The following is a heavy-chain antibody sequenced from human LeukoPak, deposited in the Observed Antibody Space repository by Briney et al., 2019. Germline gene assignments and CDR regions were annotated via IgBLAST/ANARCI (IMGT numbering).Heavy chain of an antibody. Sequence: GGSLRLSCAASGFTFSSYAMHWVRQAPGKGLEWVAVISYDGSDKYYADSVKGRFTVSRDNSKNTLYLQMNSLRAEDTAVYYCANPLVPWGQGTLVTVSS. J-gene: IGHJ5*02. CDR1: GFTFSSYA. CDR2: ISYDGSDK. V-gene: IGHV3-30*14. CDR3: ANPLVP.